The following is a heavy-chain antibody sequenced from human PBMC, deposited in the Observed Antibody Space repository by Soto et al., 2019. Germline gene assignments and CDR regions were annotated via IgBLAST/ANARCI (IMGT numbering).Heavy chain of an antibody. CDR2: IGTAGDT. J-gene: IGHJ5*02. Sequence: GGSLRLSCAASGFTFSSYDMHWVRQATGKGLEWVSAIGTAGDTYYPGSVKGRFTISRENAKNSLYLQMNSLRAGDTAVYYCARVAAQGWFDPWGQGTLVTVSS. CDR1: GFTFSSYD. CDR3: ARVAAQGWFDP. V-gene: IGHV3-13*01. D-gene: IGHD6-6*01.